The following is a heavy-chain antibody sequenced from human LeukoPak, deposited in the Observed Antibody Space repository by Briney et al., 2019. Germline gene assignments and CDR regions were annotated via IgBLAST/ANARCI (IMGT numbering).Heavy chain of an antibody. CDR3: ARSRPLLEHYYYYYGMDV. CDR2: INPSGGST. J-gene: IGHJ6*02. Sequence: ASVKVSCKASGYTFTSYYMHWVRQAPGQGLEWMGIINPSGGSTSYAQKFQGRVTMTRDTSTSTVYMELSSLRSEDTAVYYCARSRPLLEHYYYYYGMDVWGQGTTVTVSS. D-gene: IGHD3-3*01. V-gene: IGHV1-46*01. CDR1: GYTFTSYY.